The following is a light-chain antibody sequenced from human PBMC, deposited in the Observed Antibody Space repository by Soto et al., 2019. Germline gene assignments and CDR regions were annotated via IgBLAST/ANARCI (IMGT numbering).Light chain of an antibody. CDR2: DVS. Sequence: QSALTQPASVSGSPGLSIAISCTGTSSDIGAYKYVSWYQQHPGKAPKLMIYDVSNRPSGVSDRFSGSKSGNTASLTISGLQAEDEADYYCCSYTSSSTYVFGTGTKVTVL. V-gene: IGLV2-14*01. CDR1: SSDIGAYKY. J-gene: IGLJ1*01. CDR3: CSYTSSSTYV.